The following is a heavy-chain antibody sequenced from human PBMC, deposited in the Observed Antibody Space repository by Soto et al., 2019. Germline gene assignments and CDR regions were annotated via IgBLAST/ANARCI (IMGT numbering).Heavy chain of an antibody. V-gene: IGHV3-30-3*01. CDR3: ARAPSGSYPEFDY. Sequence: VGSLRVSCAASGFIFSSYTMHWVRQAPGKGLEWVGVITYDGSNQYYADSVKGRFTISRDNSRNMLFLQMNSLRPDDTAVYYCARAPSGSYPEFDYWGQGTLVTVSS. CDR1: GFIFSSYT. CDR2: ITYDGSNQ. J-gene: IGHJ4*02. D-gene: IGHD1-26*01.